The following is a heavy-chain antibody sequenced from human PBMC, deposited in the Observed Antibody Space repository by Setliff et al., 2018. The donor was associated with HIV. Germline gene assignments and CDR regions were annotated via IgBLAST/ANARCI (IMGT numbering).Heavy chain of an antibody. J-gene: IGHJ4*02. CDR3: ARQFSNSFDY. Sequence: GASVKVSCKASGGPFTSYTFAWVRQAPGQGLEWMGWISPYDLSERISQRFRGRVTMTRDTSINAAYLDLSGLTSDDTAVYYCARQFSNSFDYWGQGALVTVSS. D-gene: IGHD7-27*01. CDR2: ISPYDLSE. V-gene: IGHV1-2*02. CDR1: GGPFTSYT.